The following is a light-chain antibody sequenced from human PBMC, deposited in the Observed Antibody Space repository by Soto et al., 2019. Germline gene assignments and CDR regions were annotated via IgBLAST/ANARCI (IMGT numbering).Light chain of an antibody. CDR3: QQSYSTPPWT. CDR2: RAS. J-gene: IGKJ1*01. Sequence: EIVLTQSPGTLSFSPGDRATLACRASQSVSNNYVAWYQQKPGQAPRLLIFRASNKATGVPDRFSGSGSGTDFTLTISRLEPEDFAAYFCQQSYSTPPWTFGQGTKVDI. CDR1: QSVSNNY. V-gene: IGKV3-20*01.